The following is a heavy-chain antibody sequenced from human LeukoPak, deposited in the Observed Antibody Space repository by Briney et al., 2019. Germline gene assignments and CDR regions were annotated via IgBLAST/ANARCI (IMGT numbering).Heavy chain of an antibody. Sequence: QPGGSLRLSCAASGFNVSSNYMSWVRQAPGKGLEWVSVIFSGGSTYYVDSVKGRFTTSRDNSKNTLYLQMNSLRAEDTGVYYCARELGYCSSTSCYRALFGYWGQGTLVTVSS. D-gene: IGHD2-2*02. CDR1: GFNVSSNY. J-gene: IGHJ4*02. CDR2: IFSGGST. V-gene: IGHV3-66*02. CDR3: ARELGYCSSTSCYRALFGY.